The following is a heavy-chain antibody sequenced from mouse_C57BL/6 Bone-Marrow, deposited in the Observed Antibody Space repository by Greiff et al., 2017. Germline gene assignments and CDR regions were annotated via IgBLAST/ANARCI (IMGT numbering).Heavy chain of an antibody. J-gene: IGHJ4*01. CDR1: GFTFSSYG. CDR3: ARHALRYYYAMDY. D-gene: IGHD1-1*01. Sequence: DVMLVESGGDLVKPGGSLKLSCAASGFTFSSYGMSWVRQTPDKRQEWVATISSGGSYTYYPDSVKGRFTISRDNAKNTLYLQMSSLKSEDTAMYYCARHALRYYYAMDYWGQGTSVTVSS. CDR2: ISSGGSYT. V-gene: IGHV5-6*02.